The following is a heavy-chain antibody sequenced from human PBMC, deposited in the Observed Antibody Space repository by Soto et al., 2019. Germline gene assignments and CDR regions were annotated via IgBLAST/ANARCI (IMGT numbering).Heavy chain of an antibody. CDR2: IYHSGST. CDR1: GGSISSGGYS. J-gene: IGHJ4*02. V-gene: IGHV4-30-2*01. CDR3: ARGPPFH. D-gene: IGHD3-16*01. Sequence: SETLSLTCAVSGGSISSGGYSWSWIRQPPGKGLEWIGYIYHSGSTYYNPSLKSRVTISVDKSKNQFSLKLSSVTAADTAVYYCARGPPFHWGQGTLVTVSS.